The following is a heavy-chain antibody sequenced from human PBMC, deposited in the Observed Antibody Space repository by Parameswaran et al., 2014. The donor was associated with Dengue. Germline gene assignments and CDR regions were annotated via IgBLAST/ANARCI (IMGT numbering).Heavy chain of an antibody. CDR2: ISSSSSYT. D-gene: IGHD2-15*01. CDR3: ASKVGRISARPDAFDI. V-gene: IGHV3-11*03. J-gene: IGHJ3*02. Sequence: VRQMPGKGLEWVSYISSSSSYTNYADSVKGRFTISRDNAKNSLYLQMNSLRAEDTAVYYCASKVGRISARPDAFDIWGQGTMGHRLL.